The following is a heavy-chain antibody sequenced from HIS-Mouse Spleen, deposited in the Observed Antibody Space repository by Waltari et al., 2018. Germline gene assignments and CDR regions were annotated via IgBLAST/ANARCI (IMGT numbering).Heavy chain of an antibody. CDR3: ARVRTGDPSYWYFDL. V-gene: IGHV4-34*01. D-gene: IGHD7-27*01. J-gene: IGHJ2*01. CDR2: INHSGST. Sequence: WSWIRQPPGKGLEWIGEINHSGSTNYNPSLKSRVTISVDTSKNQFSLKLSSVTAADTAVYYCARVRTGDPSYWYFDLWGRGTLVTVSS.